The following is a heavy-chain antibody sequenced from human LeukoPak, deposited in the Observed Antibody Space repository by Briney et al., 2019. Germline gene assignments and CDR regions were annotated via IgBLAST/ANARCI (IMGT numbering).Heavy chain of an antibody. J-gene: IGHJ3*02. V-gene: IGHV4-4*07. Sequence: SETLSLTCTVSGGSISSYYWSWIRQPAGKGLEWIGRIYTSGSTNYNPSLKSRLTMSVDTSKNQFSLKLSSVTAADTAVYYCARGVYYGSGSYYAGSAFDIWGQGTMVTVSS. CDR2: IYTSGST. CDR1: GGSISSYY. D-gene: IGHD3-10*01. CDR3: ARGVYYGSGSYYAGSAFDI.